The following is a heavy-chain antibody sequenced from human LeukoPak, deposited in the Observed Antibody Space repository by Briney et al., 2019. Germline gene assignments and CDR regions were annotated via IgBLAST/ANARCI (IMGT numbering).Heavy chain of an antibody. V-gene: IGHV4-34*01. D-gene: IGHD2-2*01. CDR2: IYHSGST. CDR3: ASQYCSSTSCYGRVHDYSNYYFEG. Sequence: SETLSLTCAVYGGSFSGYYWSWIRQPPGKGLEWIGYIYHSGSTYYNPSLKSRVTISVDRSKNQFSLKLSSVTAADTAVYYCASQYCSSTSCYGRVHDYSNYYFEGWGQGTLVTVSS. CDR1: GGSFSGYY. J-gene: IGHJ4*02.